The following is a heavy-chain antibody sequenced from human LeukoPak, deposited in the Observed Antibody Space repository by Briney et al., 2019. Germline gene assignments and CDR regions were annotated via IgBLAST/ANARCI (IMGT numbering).Heavy chain of an antibody. CDR1: GFTFTSSA. V-gene: IGHV1-58*01. Sequence: SVKVSCKASGFTFTSSAVQWVRQARGQRLEWIGWIVVGSGNTNYAQKFQERVTITRDMSTSTAYMELNSLRSEDTAVYYCAAGPIRGRFDYWGQGALVPVPS. CDR3: AAGPIRGRFDY. J-gene: IGHJ4*02. CDR2: IVVGSGNT.